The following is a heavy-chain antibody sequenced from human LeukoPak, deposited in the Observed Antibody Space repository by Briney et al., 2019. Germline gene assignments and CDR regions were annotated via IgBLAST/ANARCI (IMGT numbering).Heavy chain of an antibody. V-gene: IGHV1-2*02. CDR3: AGDHYGGNSVWFDP. CDR2: INPNSGGT. D-gene: IGHD4-23*01. CDR1: GYTFTGYY. J-gene: IGHJ5*02. Sequence: ASVKVSCKASGYTFTGYYMHWVRQAPGQGLEWMGWINPNSGGTNYAQKFQGRVTMTRDTSISTAYMELSRLRSDDTAVYYCAGDHYGGNSVWFDPWGQGTLVTVSS.